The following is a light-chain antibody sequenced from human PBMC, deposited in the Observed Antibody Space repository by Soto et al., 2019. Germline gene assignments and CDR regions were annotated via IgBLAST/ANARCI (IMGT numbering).Light chain of an antibody. CDR3: QQRYFWPPLT. CDR1: QFVGTY. CDR2: DAS. V-gene: IGKV3-11*01. Sequence: EVVLTQSPATLSLSPWERATLYCRASQFVGTYLAWYQQKPGQSPRLLLYDASNGAPGVPARFSASGSGTEFTLTIASLEPDDFAVYYCQQRYFWPPLTFGAGTRG. J-gene: IGKJ4*01.